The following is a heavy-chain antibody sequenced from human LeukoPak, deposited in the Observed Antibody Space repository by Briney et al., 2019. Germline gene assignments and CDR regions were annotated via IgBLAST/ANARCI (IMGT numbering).Heavy chain of an antibody. D-gene: IGHD1-26*01. J-gene: IGHJ3*02. CDR2: IYPGDSDT. Sequence: KPGESLKISCKGSGYSVTSYWIGWVRQMPGKGLEWMGVIYPGDSDTRYSPSFQGQVTISADKSISTAYLQWSSLKASDTAMYYCAGWDTMAINDAFDIWGQGTMVTVSS. CDR1: GYSVTSYW. CDR3: AGWDTMAINDAFDI. V-gene: IGHV5-51*01.